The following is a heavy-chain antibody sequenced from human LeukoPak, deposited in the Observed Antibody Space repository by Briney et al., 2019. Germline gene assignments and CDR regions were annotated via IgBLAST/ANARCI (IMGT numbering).Heavy chain of an antibody. CDR2: IKQDGSEK. V-gene: IGHV3-7*03. CDR1: GFTFSNYW. CDR3: ARGAYCGGDCDTADAFDI. D-gene: IGHD2-21*02. Sequence: GGSLRLSCAASGFTFSNYWMSWVRQAPGKGLEWVANIKQDGSEKYYVDSVKGRFTISRDNAKNSLYLQMNSLRAEDTAVYYCARGAYCGGDCDTADAFDIWGQGTMVTVSS. J-gene: IGHJ3*02.